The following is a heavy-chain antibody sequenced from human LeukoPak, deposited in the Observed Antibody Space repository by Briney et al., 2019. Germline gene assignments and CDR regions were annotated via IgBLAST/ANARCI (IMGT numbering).Heavy chain of an antibody. CDR2: VRGRTDNYAT. CDR3: TRQPQGTGTVDY. Sequence: GGSLRLSCAASGFTFSDSPIRWVRQASGKGVEWVGRVRGRTDNYATGFAASVKGRFTISTDDSINTAYLQMISLKTEDTAVYYCTRQPQGTGTVDYWGQGTLVTVSS. CDR1: GFTFSDSP. D-gene: IGHD3/OR15-3a*01. J-gene: IGHJ4*02. V-gene: IGHV3-73*01.